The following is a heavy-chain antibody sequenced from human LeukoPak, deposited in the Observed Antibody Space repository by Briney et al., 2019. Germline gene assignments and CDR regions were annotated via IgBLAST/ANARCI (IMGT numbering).Heavy chain of an antibody. CDR1: GFTFSSYS. CDR3: ARDPSNVLLWFGELTSDY. D-gene: IGHD3-10*01. V-gene: IGHV3-21*01. CDR2: ISSSSSYI. Sequence: GGSLRLSCAASGFTFSSYSMNWVRQAPGKGLEWVSSISSSSSYIYYPDSVKGRFTISRDNAKNSLYLQMNSLRAEDTAVYYCARDPSNVLLWFGELTSDYWGQGALVTVSS. J-gene: IGHJ4*02.